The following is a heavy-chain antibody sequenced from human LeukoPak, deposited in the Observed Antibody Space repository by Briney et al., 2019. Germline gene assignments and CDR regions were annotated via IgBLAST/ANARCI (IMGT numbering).Heavy chain of an antibody. J-gene: IGHJ4*02. CDR1: GGTFSSYA. CDR3: ASPEVGGGVVYYFDH. Sequence: GASVKVSCKASGGTFSSYAISWVRQAPGQGLEWMGGIIPIFGTANYAQKFQGRVTITADESTSTAYMELSSLRSEDTAVYYCASPEVGGGVVYYFDHWGQGTLVTVSS. V-gene: IGHV1-69*13. D-gene: IGHD3-3*01. CDR2: IIPIFGTA.